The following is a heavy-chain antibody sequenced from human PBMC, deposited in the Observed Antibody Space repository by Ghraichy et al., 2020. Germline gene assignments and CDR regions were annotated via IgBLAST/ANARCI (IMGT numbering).Heavy chain of an antibody. V-gene: IGHV3-30*18. D-gene: IGHD6-19*01. Sequence: GESLNISCAASGFTFSSYGMHWVRQAPGKGLEWVAVISYDGSNKYYADSVKGRFTISRDNSKNTLYLQMNSLRAEDTAVYYCAKSRSGTPREGYYYYYMDVWGKGTTVTVSS. CDR2: ISYDGSNK. J-gene: IGHJ6*03. CDR1: GFTFSSYG. CDR3: AKSRSGTPREGYYYYYMDV.